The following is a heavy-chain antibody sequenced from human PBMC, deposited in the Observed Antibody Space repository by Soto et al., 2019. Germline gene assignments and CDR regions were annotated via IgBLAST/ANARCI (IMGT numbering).Heavy chain of an antibody. CDR3: ARGYSYGNNFYYYYGMEV. CDR2: IIPMFGTA. J-gene: IGHJ6*02. Sequence: QVQLVQSGAEVKQPGSSVKVSCKASGGTFSSYAISWVRQAPGQGLEWMGGIIPMFGTADHTQKFQGRVTITAVDSTTTAYMELSSLRSEDTDIYSCARGYSYGNNFYYYYGMEVWGQGTTVTVSS. D-gene: IGHD5-18*01. CDR1: GGTFSSYA. V-gene: IGHV1-69*01.